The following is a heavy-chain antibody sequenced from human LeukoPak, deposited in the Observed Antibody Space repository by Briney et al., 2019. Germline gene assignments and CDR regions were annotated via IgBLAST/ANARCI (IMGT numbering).Heavy chain of an antibody. V-gene: IGHV3-64*01. D-gene: IGHD3-22*01. CDR3: ARVRAGLYDSSGYFLDY. J-gene: IGHJ4*02. Sequence: GGALRLSCAASGFTFSSNGMHWVRQAPGKGLEYVSAISSDGGRTYYANSVKGRFTISRDNSKNTLYLQMGSLRAEDMAVYYCARVRAGLYDSSGYFLDYWGQGTLVTVSS. CDR2: ISSDGGRT. CDR1: GFTFSSNG.